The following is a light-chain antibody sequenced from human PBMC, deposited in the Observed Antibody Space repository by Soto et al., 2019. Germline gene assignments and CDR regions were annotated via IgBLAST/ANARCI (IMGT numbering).Light chain of an antibody. CDR3: QQYNKWHPWT. J-gene: IGKJ1*01. V-gene: IGKV3-15*01. Sequence: EIVMTQCPATLSVSPGERATLSCMASQSVSSNVAWYQQKPCQAPRLLIYSVSNRATGIPARLSGSGSGTELTLTINSLQSEDFAIYYCQQYNKWHPWTFGQGTQVDTK. CDR2: SVS. CDR1: QSVSSN.